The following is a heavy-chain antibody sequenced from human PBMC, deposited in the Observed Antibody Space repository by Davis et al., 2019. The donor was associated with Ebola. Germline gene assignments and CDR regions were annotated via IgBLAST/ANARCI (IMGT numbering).Heavy chain of an antibody. Sequence: SETLSLTCAVYRGSFIGYYWGWIRQPPGKGLEWIGSIYYSGSTYYNPSLKSRVTISVDTSKNQFSLKLSSVTAADTAVYYCARQLLWFGELLFGWFDPWGQGTLVTVSS. V-gene: IGHV4-39*01. D-gene: IGHD3-10*01. J-gene: IGHJ5*02. CDR1: RGSFIGYY. CDR2: IYYSGST. CDR3: ARQLLWFGELLFGWFDP.